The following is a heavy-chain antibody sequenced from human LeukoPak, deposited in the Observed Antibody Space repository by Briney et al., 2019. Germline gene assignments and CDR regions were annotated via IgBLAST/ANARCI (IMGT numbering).Heavy chain of an antibody. V-gene: IGHV4-39*01. D-gene: IGHD3-22*01. J-gene: IGHJ3*02. CDR2: IYYSGRN. CDR1: GGSISSSSYY. Sequence: WETLSLTCTVSGGSISSSSYYWGWVRQPPGKGLEWVGSIYYSGRNYYNPSLKSRVTISVDTSNNQFSLKLSSVTAADTAVYYCARSGVREKYYYDSSGYRGAFDIWGQGTMVTVSS. CDR3: ARSGVREKYYYDSSGYRGAFDI.